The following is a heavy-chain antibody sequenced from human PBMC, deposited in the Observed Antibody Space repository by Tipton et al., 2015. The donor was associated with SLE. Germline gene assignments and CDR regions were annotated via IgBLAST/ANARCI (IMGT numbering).Heavy chain of an antibody. Sequence: SLRLSCAASGFTFSDYYMSWIRQAPGKGLECVSYISSSSSYTNYADSVKGRFTISRDNAKNSLYLQMNSLRAEDTAVYYCAAYQGGEGAFDIWGQGTMVTVSS. V-gene: IGHV3-11*03. CDR1: GFTFSDYY. CDR3: AAYQGGEGAFDI. J-gene: IGHJ3*02. D-gene: IGHD2-2*01. CDR2: ISSSSSYT.